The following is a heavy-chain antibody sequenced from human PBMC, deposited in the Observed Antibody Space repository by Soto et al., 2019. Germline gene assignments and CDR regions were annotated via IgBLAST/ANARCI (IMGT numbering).Heavy chain of an antibody. D-gene: IGHD2-8*01. V-gene: IGHV3-15*01. CDR2: IKSKTDGGTT. CDR3: TTEEYYDAFDI. J-gene: IGHJ3*02. Sequence: ASLRLSCAASGFTFSNAWMSWVRQAPGKGLEWVGRIKSKTDGGTTDYAAPVKGRFTISRDDSKNTLYLQMNSLKTEDTAVYYCTTEEYYDAFDIWGQGTMVTVSS. CDR1: GFTFSNAW.